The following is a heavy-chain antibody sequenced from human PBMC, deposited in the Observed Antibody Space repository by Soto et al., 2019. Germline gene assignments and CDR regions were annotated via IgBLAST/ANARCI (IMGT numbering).Heavy chain of an antibody. Sequence: SETLSLTCTVSGGSISSYYWSWIRQPAGKGLEWIGRIYTSGSTNYNPSLKSRVTMSVDTSKNQFSLKLSSVTAADTAVYYCARAGAKYGDYHNWFDPWGQGTLVTV. J-gene: IGHJ5*02. CDR1: GGSISSYY. CDR3: ARAGAKYGDYHNWFDP. V-gene: IGHV4-4*07. CDR2: IYTSGST. D-gene: IGHD4-17*01.